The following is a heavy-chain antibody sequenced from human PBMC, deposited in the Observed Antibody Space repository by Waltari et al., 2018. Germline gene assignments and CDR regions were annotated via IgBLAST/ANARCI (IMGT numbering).Heavy chain of an antibody. D-gene: IGHD6-19*01. CDR1: GGSISSHY. CDR2: IYYSGST. J-gene: IGHJ4*02. CDR3: ARGLYKSSGRVPFDY. Sequence: QMQLQESGPGLVKPSETLSLTCTVSGGSISSHYWSWIRQPPGKGLEWIGYIYYSGSTNYNPSLKSRVTISVDTSKNQFSLKLSSVTAADTAVYYCARGLYKSSGRVPFDYWGQGTLVTVSS. V-gene: IGHV4-59*11.